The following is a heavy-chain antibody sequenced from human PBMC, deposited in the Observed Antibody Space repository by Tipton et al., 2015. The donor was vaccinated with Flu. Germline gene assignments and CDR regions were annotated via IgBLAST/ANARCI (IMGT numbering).Heavy chain of an antibody. Sequence: QLVQSGGGVVQPGGSLRLSCAASGFAFSSYGMHWVRQAPGKGLEWVGFIRNDGSDKYYAGSVKGRFTISRDNSKNTVYMQVNSLRAEDTAVYFCARDASVVATPDYWGQGTLVTVSS. CDR2: IRNDGSDK. J-gene: IGHJ4*02. CDR1: GFAFSSYG. V-gene: IGHV3-30*02. CDR3: ARDASVVATPDY. D-gene: IGHD5-12*01.